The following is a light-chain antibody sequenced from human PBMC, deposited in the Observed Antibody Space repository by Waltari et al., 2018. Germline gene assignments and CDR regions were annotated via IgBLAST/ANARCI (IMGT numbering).Light chain of an antibody. CDR1: QSISTD. V-gene: IGKV3-11*01. Sequence: EIVLTQSPATQSLSAGDRATLSCRARQSISTDLAWYQQKPGQAPRLLIFDASNRATGAPARFSGSGSGTDFTLTISRLEPEDSAVYFCQQRSRWPRTFGQGTRVAI. CDR3: QQRSRWPRT. CDR2: DAS. J-gene: IGKJ1*01.